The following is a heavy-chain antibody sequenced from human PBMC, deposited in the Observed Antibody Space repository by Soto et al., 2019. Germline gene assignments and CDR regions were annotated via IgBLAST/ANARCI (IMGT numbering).Heavy chain of an antibody. CDR3: SHRRGMIMDV. Sequence: QITSKESGPTQVKPTQTLTLTCTFSGFSLITGAVSVAWIRQPPGKALEWLALISGDDEKRYSPSLKSRLTITKDTTKNQVVFTMTNMDPLDTATYYCSHRRGMIMDVWGQGTTVTVSS. CDR1: GFSLITGAVS. J-gene: IGHJ6*02. CDR2: ISGDDEK. V-gene: IGHV2-5*02. D-gene: IGHD3-16*01.